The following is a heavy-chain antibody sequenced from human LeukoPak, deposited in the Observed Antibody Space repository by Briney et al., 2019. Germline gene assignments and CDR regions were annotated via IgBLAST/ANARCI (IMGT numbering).Heavy chain of an antibody. CDR3: AKSPYSGAARGAFDI. D-gene: IGHD6-6*01. CDR2: ISGSGGGT. V-gene: IGHV3-23*01. J-gene: IGHJ3*02. CDR1: GFTFSTYA. Sequence: PGGSLRLSCAASGFTFSTYAMNWVRQAPGKGLEWVSVISGSGGGTYYADSVKGRFTISRDDSKNMLFLQMKSLRAEDTALYYCAKSPYSGAARGAFDIWGQGTMVAVSS.